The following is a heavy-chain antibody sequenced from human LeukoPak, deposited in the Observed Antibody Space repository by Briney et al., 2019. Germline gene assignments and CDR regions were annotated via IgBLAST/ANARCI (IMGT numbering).Heavy chain of an antibody. J-gene: IGHJ4*02. Sequence: PGGSLSLSCAVSGFTLSRYWMSWARRAPGEGLEGVANIKQDGSEKYYVDSVKGRFTISRDNAKNSLYLQMSSRRAEDTAVYYCARDPGRRIAAAGFDYWGQGTLVTVSS. CDR3: ARDPGRRIAAAGFDY. D-gene: IGHD6-13*01. V-gene: IGHV3-7*01. CDR2: IKQDGSEK. CDR1: GFTLSRYW.